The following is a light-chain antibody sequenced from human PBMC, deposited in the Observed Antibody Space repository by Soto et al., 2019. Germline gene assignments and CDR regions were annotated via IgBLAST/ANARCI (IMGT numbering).Light chain of an antibody. J-gene: IGKJ5*01. CDR3: QHYNGYPQT. Sequence: DIQMTQSPSSLSASVGDRATITCRASQGIDTYLAWFQQKPGKAPKTLIYAASSLHSGVPSRFSGSGFGTDFTLTISSLQPEDFATYYCQHYNGYPQTFGQGTRLRL. CDR2: AAS. CDR1: QGIDTY. V-gene: IGKV1-16*01.